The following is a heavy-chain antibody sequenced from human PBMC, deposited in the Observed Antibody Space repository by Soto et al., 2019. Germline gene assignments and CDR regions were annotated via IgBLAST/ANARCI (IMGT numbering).Heavy chain of an antibody. Sequence: GGSLRLSCAASGFSFSAYYMSWIRQAPGKGLEGVSYISFSADSIYYADSVKGRFTISRDNAKNSLYLQMNSLRAEDTAVYYCVRDIEPPGLFFYYWAQRTPVPVS. V-gene: IGHV3-11*01. J-gene: IGHJ4*01. D-gene: IGHD6-13*01. CDR1: GFSFSAYY. CDR3: VRDIEPPGLFFYY. CDR2: ISFSADSI.